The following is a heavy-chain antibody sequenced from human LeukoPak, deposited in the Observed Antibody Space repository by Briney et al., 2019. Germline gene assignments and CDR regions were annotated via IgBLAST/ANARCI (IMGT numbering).Heavy chain of an antibody. CDR2: ITGTGGST. CDR1: GFTFASYA. CDR3: AKVGPRDGYREYYFDY. J-gene: IGHJ4*02. V-gene: IGHV3-23*01. Sequence: GGSLRLSCAASGFTFASYAMSWVRQAPGKGLEWVSCITGTGGSTYYADSVKGRFTISRDNSKNTLYLQMNSLRAEDTAVYYCAKVGPRDGYREYYFDYWGQGTLVTVSS. D-gene: IGHD5-24*01.